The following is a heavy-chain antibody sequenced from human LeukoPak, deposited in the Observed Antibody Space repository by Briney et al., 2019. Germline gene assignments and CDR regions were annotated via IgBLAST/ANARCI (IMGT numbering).Heavy chain of an antibody. Sequence: GGALRLSCAASGFNFSSYSMSWVRQAPGKGLEWVSSISSSSSYIYYADSVKGRFTISRDNAKNSLYLQMNSLRAEDTAVYYCARGYGSSGYYWFDPWGQGTLVTVSS. CDR2: ISSSSSYI. J-gene: IGHJ5*02. CDR3: ARGYGSSGYYWFDP. D-gene: IGHD3-22*01. CDR1: GFNFSSYS. V-gene: IGHV3-21*01.